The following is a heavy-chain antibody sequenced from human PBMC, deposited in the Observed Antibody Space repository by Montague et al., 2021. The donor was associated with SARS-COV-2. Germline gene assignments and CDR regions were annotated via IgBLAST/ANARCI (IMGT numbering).Heavy chain of an antibody. CDR3: AKDGWAYCGDDCYSGLDV. CDR2: ISFDGSKK. CDR1: GFTFSTYG. D-gene: IGHD2-21*01. V-gene: IGHV3-30*18. J-gene: IGHJ6*02. Sequence: SLRLSCAASGFTFSTYGIHWVRRAPGKGLEWVSFISFDGSKKYCADAVKGRFTISRDNSKNTLYLQMNSLRGDDTAVYYCAKDGWAYCGDDCYSGLDVWGQGTTITVSS.